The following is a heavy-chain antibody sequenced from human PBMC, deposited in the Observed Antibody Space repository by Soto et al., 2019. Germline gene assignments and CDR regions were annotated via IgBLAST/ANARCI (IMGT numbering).Heavy chain of an antibody. CDR3: ASRYLEYCSSASCSAPYDF. D-gene: IGHD2-2*01. J-gene: IGHJ4*02. CDR2: IKQDGSEK. Sequence: EVQLVESGGGLVQPGGSLRLSCAASGFTFSTYWMSWVRQAPGKGLEWVANIKQDGSEKYYVDSVKGRFTISRDNTKKSLYLQMNSLRAEHTAVYYCASRYLEYCSSASCSAPYDFWGQGTLVTVSS. V-gene: IGHV3-7*05. CDR1: GFTFSTYW.